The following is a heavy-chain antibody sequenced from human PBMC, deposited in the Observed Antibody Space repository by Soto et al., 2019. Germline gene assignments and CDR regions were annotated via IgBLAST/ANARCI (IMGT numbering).Heavy chain of an antibody. D-gene: IGHD3-22*01. CDR2: IVVGSGNT. CDR3: AAVGGDSSGYYYYAGAFDI. V-gene: IGHV1-58*01. J-gene: IGHJ3*02. CDR1: GFTFTSSA. Sequence: QMQLVQSGPEVKKPGTSVKVSCKASGFTFTSSAVQWVRQARGQRLEWIGWIVVGSGNTNYAQKFQERVTITRDMSTSTAYMELSSLRSEDTAVYYCAAVGGDSSGYYYYAGAFDIWGQGTMVTVSS.